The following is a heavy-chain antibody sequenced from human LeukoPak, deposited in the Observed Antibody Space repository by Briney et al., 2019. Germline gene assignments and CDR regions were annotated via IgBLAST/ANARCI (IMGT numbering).Heavy chain of an antibody. CDR2: MNPNSGKT. J-gene: IGHJ4*02. CDR1: GYTFTSYD. D-gene: IGHD3-3*01. CDR3: ARGGRITIFGVVIKHYFDY. V-gene: IGHV1-8*03. Sequence: ASVSVSCKASGYTFTSYDINWVRQATGQGLEWMGWMNPNSGKTGYAQKFQGRVTITRNTSISTAYMELRSLRSEDTAVYYCARGGRITIFGVVIKHYFDYWGQGTLVTVSS.